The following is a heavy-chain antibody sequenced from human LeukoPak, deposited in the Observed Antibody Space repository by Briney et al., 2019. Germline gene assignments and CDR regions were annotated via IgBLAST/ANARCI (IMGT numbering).Heavy chain of an antibody. Sequence: ASVKVSCKASGYTFTSYGISWVRQAPGQGLEWMGWISAYNGNTNYAQKLHGRVTMTTDTSTNTAYMELRSLRSDDTAVYYCARDSRLLPLDYWGQGTLVTVSS. CDR3: ARDSRLLPLDY. CDR1: GYTFTSYG. V-gene: IGHV1-18*01. D-gene: IGHD1-26*01. CDR2: ISAYNGNT. J-gene: IGHJ4*02.